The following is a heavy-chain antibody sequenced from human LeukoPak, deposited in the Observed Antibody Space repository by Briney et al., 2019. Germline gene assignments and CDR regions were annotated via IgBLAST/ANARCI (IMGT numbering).Heavy chain of an antibody. CDR3: AKLLVAY. V-gene: IGHV3-23*01. CDR2: ISDSGVGT. Sequence: GGSLGLSCAASGFTFSNYAMTWVRQAPGKGLEWVSTISDSGVGTYYADSVKGRFTTSRDNSKNTLYLQMNSLRAEDTAVYYCAKLLVAYWGQGTLVTVSS. D-gene: IGHD2/OR15-2a*01. J-gene: IGHJ4*02. CDR1: GFTFSNYA.